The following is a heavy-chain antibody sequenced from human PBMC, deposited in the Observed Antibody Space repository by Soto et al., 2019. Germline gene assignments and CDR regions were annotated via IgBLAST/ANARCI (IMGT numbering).Heavy chain of an antibody. CDR3: ASGDGVAPDY. J-gene: IGHJ4*02. CDR1: GYTFTSYA. V-gene: IGHV1-3*01. D-gene: IGHD3-3*01. CDR2: INAGNGNT. Sequence: ASVKVSCKASGYTFTSYAMHWVRQAPGQRLEWMGWINAGNGNTKYSHKFQGRVTITRDTSASTAYMELSSLRSEDTAVYYCASGDGVAPDYWGQGTLVTVSS.